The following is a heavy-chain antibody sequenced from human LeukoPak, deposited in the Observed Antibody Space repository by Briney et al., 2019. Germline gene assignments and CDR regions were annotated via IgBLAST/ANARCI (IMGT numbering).Heavy chain of an antibody. CDR2: IYYGGSN. CDR1: GYSISTGGYY. D-gene: IGHD6-6*01. V-gene: IGHV4-31*03. CDR3: ARRGHSSSSSAGYDYYDMDV. J-gene: IGHJ6*03. Sequence: SQTLSLTCTVSGYSISTGGYYWCCSRPPRGEGQECGGYIYYGGSNYYNPSLKSRVTISVDTSKNQFSLKLSSVTATDTAVYYCARRGHSSSSSAGYDYYDMDVWGKGTTVTVSS.